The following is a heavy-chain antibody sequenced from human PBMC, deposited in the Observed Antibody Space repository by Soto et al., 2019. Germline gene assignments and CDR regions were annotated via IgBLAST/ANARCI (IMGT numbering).Heavy chain of an antibody. J-gene: IGHJ5*02. CDR3: VRDGTKTLRDWFDP. Sequence: SETPSLTCTVSGASISGFYWSWIRKSAGKGLEWIGRIYATGTTDYNPSLKSRVMMSVDTSKKQFSLKLRSVTAADTAVYYCVRDGTKTLRDWFDPWGQGISVTVSS. D-gene: IGHD1-1*01. CDR1: GASISGFY. V-gene: IGHV4-4*07. CDR2: IYATGTT.